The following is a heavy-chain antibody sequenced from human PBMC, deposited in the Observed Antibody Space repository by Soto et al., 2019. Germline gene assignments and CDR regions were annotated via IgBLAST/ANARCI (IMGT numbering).Heavy chain of an antibody. V-gene: IGHV1-24*01. D-gene: IGHD3-3*01. J-gene: IGHJ4*02. Sequence: ASVKVSCKVSGYTLTELSMHWVRQAPGKGLEWMGGFDPEGGETIYAQKFQGRVTMTEDTSTDTAYMELSSLRSEDTAVYYCATAPPYDFWSGYSDYWGQGTLVTVSS. CDR1: GYTLTELS. CDR3: ATAPPYDFWSGYSDY. CDR2: FDPEGGET.